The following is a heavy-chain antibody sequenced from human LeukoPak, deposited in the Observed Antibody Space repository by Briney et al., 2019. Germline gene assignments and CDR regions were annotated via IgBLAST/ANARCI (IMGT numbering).Heavy chain of an antibody. J-gene: IGHJ4*02. CDR2: ISSTSIYI. D-gene: IGHD3-10*01. V-gene: IGHV3-21*01. CDR1: GFTFSSYS. CDR3: ARDPTTYGSGSYYYYFDY. Sequence: GGSLRLSCADSGFTFSSYSMNWVRQAPGKGLEWVSSISSTSIYIYYADSVKGRFTISRDNAKNSLYLQMNSLRAEDMAVYYCARDPTTYGSGSYYYYFDYWGQGTLVTVSS.